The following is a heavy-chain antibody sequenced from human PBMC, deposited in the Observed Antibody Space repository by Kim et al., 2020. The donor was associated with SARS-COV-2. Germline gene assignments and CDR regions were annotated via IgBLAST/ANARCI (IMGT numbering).Heavy chain of an antibody. CDR1: GGSISSSSYY. Sequence: SETLSLTCTVSGGSISSSSYYWGWIRQPPGKGLEWIGSIYYSGSTYYNPSLKSRVTISVDTSKNQFSLKLSSVTAADTAVYYCARDPGLVYGDYGMEGW. J-gene: IGHJ6*01. D-gene: IGHD4-17*01. CDR3: ARDPGLVYGDYGMEG. V-gene: IGHV4-39*07. CDR2: IYYSGST.